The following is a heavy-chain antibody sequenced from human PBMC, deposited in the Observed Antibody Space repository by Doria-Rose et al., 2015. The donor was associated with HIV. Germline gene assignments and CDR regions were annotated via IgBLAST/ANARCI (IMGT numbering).Heavy chain of an antibody. J-gene: IGHJ4*02. Sequence: QVQLQESGGGVVQPGRSLRLSCAASGFTFSSYAMHWVRQAPGKGLEWVAVISYDGTNKYYSDSVKGRFTISRDNSKFTLYLQMNNLRAEDTAVYYCARDWDDYGDFDYWCQGTMVIVAS. CDR2: ISYDGTNK. CDR3: ARDWDDYGDFDY. V-gene: IGHV3-30-3*01. CDR1: GFTFSSYA. D-gene: IGHD4-17*01.